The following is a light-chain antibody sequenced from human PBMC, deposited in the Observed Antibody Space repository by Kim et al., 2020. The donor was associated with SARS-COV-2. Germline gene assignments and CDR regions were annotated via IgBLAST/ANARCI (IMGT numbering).Light chain of an antibody. CDR1: NIGSKC. J-gene: IGLJ2*01. CDR2: SNS. V-gene: IGLV3-21*04. Sequence: SYELTQPPSVSVAPGTTARITCGGNNIGSKCVNWYQQRPGQAPLLLIYSNSDRPSGIPEGFSGSNSGNTATLTISRVDAGDEADYYCQIWDKGTGHVLFG. CDR3: QIWDKGTGHVL.